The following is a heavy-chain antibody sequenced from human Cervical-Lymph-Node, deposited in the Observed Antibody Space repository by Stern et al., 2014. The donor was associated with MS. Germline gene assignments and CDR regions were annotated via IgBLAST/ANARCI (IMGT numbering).Heavy chain of an antibody. CDR3: ARDADGMDV. J-gene: IGHJ6*02. Sequence: VQLVESGAEAKKPGASVKVSCKASGYTFISYYMNWVRQAPGQGLEWMGIINPSDNNTFYAQKFQGRVTMTRDTSTSTVYMELSSLRSEDTAVYFCARDADGMDVWGQGTTVTVSS. CDR2: INPSDNNT. V-gene: IGHV1-46*03. CDR1: GYTFISYY.